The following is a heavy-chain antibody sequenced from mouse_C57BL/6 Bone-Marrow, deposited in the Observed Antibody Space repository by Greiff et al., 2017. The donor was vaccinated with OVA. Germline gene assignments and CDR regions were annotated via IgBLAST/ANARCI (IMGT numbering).Heavy chain of an antibody. CDR1: GFNIKDDY. V-gene: IGHV14-4*01. CDR3: TSGSSGYGY. CDR2: IDPENGDT. D-gene: IGHD3-2*02. J-gene: IGHJ2*01. Sequence: EVQLVESGAELVRPGASVKLSCTASGFNIKDDYMPWVKQRPDQGLEWIGWIDPENGDTEYASKFQGKATITADTSSNTAYLQLSSLTSEDTAVYYCTSGSSGYGYWGQGTTLTVSS.